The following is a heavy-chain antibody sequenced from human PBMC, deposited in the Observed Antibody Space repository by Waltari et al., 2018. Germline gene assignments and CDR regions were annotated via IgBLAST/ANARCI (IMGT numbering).Heavy chain of an antibody. CDR1: GFTVSDTY. Sequence: DVQLVETGGGLIQPGGSLRLSCSVSGFTVSDTYMTWVHQAPAKGLEWVSVIYSGGNTYYAASVTGRFTISRDNINNILFLQMNNLRAEDTATYYCARIIRDGPSGFYGIAAFDLWGQGTMVTVSS. CDR2: IYSGGNT. J-gene: IGHJ3*01. V-gene: IGHV3-53*02. CDR3: ARIIRDGPSGFYGIAAFDL. D-gene: IGHD3-22*01.